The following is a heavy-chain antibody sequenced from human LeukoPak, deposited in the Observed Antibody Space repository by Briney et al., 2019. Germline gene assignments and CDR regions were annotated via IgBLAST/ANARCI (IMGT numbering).Heavy chain of an antibody. CDR1: GMTFSNHW. CDR3: TTGPSFGYEW. CDR2: IKTDGRTT. Sequence: GGSLRLSCAASGMTFSNHWMRWVRQAPGKGLVWVSLIKTDGRTTIYADSVKGRFTISRDDCKSTLYLQMNSLRAEDTAIYYCTTGPSFGYEWWGQGTVVTVSS. J-gene: IGHJ4*02. V-gene: IGHV3-74*01. D-gene: IGHD5-18*01.